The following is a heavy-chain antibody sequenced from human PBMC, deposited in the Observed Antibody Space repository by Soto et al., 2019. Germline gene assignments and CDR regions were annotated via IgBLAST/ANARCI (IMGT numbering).Heavy chain of an antibody. D-gene: IGHD3-10*01. CDR2: VYYSGSA. CDR3: ARRPLVRGIIPYYFDY. Sequence: QLQLLESGPGLVKPSETLSLTCTVSGGSVSNNSYYWGWIRQPPGKRLEWIGSVYYSGSAYYNPSLMSRLTISVDTSMNHFSLKLSSVTAADTAIYYCARRPLVRGIIPYYFDYWGQGTLVTVSS. J-gene: IGHJ4*02. V-gene: IGHV4-39*02. CDR1: GGSVSNNSYY.